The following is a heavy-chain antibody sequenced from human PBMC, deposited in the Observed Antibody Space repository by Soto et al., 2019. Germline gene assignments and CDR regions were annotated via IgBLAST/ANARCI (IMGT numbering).Heavy chain of an antibody. J-gene: IGHJ4*02. CDR1: GYSFTSYG. Sequence: VASVKVSCKASGYSFTSYGISWVRQAPGQGLEWMGWISTYNGYTKYAQHLQGRVTMTTDTSTTTAYMGLRSLRSDDTALYYCARSVAGIDYWGQGTLVTVSS. CDR2: ISTYNGYT. D-gene: IGHD6-19*01. CDR3: ARSVAGIDY. V-gene: IGHV1-18*01.